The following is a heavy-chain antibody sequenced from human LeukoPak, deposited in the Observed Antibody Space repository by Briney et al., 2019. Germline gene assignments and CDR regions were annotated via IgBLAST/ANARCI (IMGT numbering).Heavy chain of an antibody. J-gene: IGHJ6*02. Sequence: PGGSLRLSCAASGFTFDDYAMHWVRHPPGKGLERVSLISGDGGNTYYADSVKGRFTISRDNSKNSLYLQMNSLRTEDTALYYCAKARQGFYHHGMDVWGQGTTVTVSS. V-gene: IGHV3-43*02. CDR2: ISGDGGNT. CDR1: GFTFDDYA. CDR3: AKARQGFYHHGMDV.